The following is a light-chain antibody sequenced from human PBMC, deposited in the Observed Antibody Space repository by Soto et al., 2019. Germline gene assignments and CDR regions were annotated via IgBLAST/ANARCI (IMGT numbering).Light chain of an antibody. CDR2: GAS. Sequence: EIVLTQSPGTLSLSPGERATLSCRASQSVSSSYLAWYQQKPGQAPRLLIYGASNRATGIPDRISGSGSGTDFTLTISRLEPEDFAVYYCQQYGSSQWTFGQGTKVDIK. CDR3: QQYGSSQWT. V-gene: IGKV3-20*01. J-gene: IGKJ1*01. CDR1: QSVSSSY.